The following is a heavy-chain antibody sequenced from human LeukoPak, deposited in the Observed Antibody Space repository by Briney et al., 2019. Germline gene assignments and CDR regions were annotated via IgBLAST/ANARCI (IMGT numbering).Heavy chain of an antibody. Sequence: PGGSLRLSCAASGFTVSNNYMSWVRQAPGKGLEWVSVIYSGSTTYYADSVKGRFTIYGDNSKNTLYLQMNNLRAEDTAVYYCARGPRYCSSTSCYDYWGQGTLVTVSS. V-gene: IGHV3-66*01. CDR1: GFTVSNNY. D-gene: IGHD2-2*01. J-gene: IGHJ4*02. CDR2: IYSGSTT. CDR3: ARGPRYCSSTSCYDY.